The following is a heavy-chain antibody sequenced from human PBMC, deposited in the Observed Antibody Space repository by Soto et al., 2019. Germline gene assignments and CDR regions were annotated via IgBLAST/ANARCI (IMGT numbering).Heavy chain of an antibody. D-gene: IGHD6-6*01. Sequence: GGSLRLSCAASGFTFISYSMSWVRQAPGKGLEWVSYISNSGSVIHDADSVKGRFTISRDNAKNSLYLQMNSLRAEDTAVYYCARPYSSSSNGYWGQGTLVTVSS. J-gene: IGHJ4*02. CDR1: GFTFISYS. CDR2: ISNSGSVI. V-gene: IGHV3-48*01. CDR3: ARPYSSSSNGY.